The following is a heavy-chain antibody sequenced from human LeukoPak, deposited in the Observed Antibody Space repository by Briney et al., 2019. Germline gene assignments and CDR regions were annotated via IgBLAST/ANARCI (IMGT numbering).Heavy chain of an antibody. CDR2: INSDGSST. Sequence: PGGSLRLSCAASGFTFSSYWMHWVRQAPGKGLVWVSRINSDGSSTTCADSVKGRFTISRDNAKNTLYLQMNSLRAEDTAVYYCARWETTVTTLDYWGQGTLVTVSS. V-gene: IGHV3-74*01. J-gene: IGHJ4*02. CDR1: GFTFSSYW. CDR3: ARWETTVTTLDY. D-gene: IGHD4-17*01.